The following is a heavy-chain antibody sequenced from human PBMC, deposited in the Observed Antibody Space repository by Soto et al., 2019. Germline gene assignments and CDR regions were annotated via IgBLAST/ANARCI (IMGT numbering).Heavy chain of an antibody. D-gene: IGHD2-2*01. CDR3: ARDIVVVPGDYYYYGMDV. J-gene: IGHJ6*02. CDR1: GFTFSSYG. CDR2: IWYDGSNK. V-gene: IGHV3-33*01. Sequence: GGFLRLSCAASGFTFSSYGRHWVRQAPGKGLEWVAVIWYDGSNKYYADSVKGRFTISRDNSKNTLYLQMNSLRAEDTAVYYCARDIVVVPGDYYYYGMDVWGQGTTVTVSS.